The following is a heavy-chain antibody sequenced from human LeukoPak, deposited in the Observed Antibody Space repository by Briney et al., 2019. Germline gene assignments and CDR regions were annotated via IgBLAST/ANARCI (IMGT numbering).Heavy chain of an antibody. D-gene: IGHD4-17*01. CDR2: ISAYNGNT. V-gene: IGHV1-18*01. CDR1: GYTLTSYG. J-gene: IGHJ4*02. CDR3: AREGETTVTTMADY. Sequence: ASVKVSRKASGYTLTSYGISWVRQAPGQGLEWMGWISAYNGNTNYAQKLQGRVTMTTDTSTSTAYMELRSLRSDDTAVYYCAREGETTVTTMADYWGQGTLVTVSS.